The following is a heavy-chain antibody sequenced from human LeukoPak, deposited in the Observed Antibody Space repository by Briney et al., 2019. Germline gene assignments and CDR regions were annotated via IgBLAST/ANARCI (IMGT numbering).Heavy chain of an antibody. J-gene: IGHJ4*02. CDR1: GYTFTGYY. D-gene: IGHD3-10*01. V-gene: IGHV1-2*02. CDR2: INPNSGGT. Sequence: ASVKVSCKASGYTFTGYYMHWVRQAPGQGLEWMGWINPNSGGTNYAQKFQGRVTMTRDTSISTAYMELSRLRSDDTAVHYCARGPRRSWFGTIQAGDYWGQGTLVTVSS. CDR3: ARGPRRSWFGTIQAGDY.